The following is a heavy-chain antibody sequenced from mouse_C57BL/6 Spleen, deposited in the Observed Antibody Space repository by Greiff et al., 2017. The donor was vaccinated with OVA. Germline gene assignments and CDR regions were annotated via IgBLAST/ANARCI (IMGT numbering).Heavy chain of an antibody. V-gene: IGHV1-69*01. CDR3: ARGGGRGYFDY. Sequence: QVQLQQSGAELVMPGASVKLSCKASGYTFTSYWMHWVKQRPGQGLEWIGEIDPSDSYTNYNQKFKGKSTLTVDKSSSTAYMQLSSLTSEDSAVYYCARGGGRGYFDYWGQGTTLTVSS. CDR1: GYTFTSYW. J-gene: IGHJ2*01. D-gene: IGHD3-3*01. CDR2: IDPSDSYT.